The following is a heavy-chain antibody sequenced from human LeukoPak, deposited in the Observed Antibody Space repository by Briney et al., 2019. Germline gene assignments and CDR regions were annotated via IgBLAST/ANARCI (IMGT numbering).Heavy chain of an antibody. Sequence: PSETLSLTCTVSGGSISSYYWSWIRQPPGKGLEWIGYIYYSGSTNYNPSLKSRVTISVDTSKNQSSLKLSSVTAADTAVYYCARVRRAFGAFDIWGQGTMVTVSS. V-gene: IGHV4-59*01. CDR2: IYYSGST. J-gene: IGHJ3*02. CDR3: ARVRRAFGAFDI. D-gene: IGHD3-16*01. CDR1: GGSISSYY.